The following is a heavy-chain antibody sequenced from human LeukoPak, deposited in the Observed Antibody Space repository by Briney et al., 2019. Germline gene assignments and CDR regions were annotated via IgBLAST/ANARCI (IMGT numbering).Heavy chain of an antibody. CDR1: GFTFSSYS. V-gene: IGHV3-21*01. CDR3: AKDLGTNWNFLYYYYGMDV. Sequence: PGGSLRLSCAASGFTFSSYSMNWVRQAPGKGLEWVSSISSSSSYIYYADSVKGRFTISRDNAKNTLYLQMNSLRAEDTAVYYCAKDLGTNWNFLYYYYGMDVWGQGTTVTVSS. CDR2: ISSSSSYI. D-gene: IGHD1-1*01. J-gene: IGHJ6*02.